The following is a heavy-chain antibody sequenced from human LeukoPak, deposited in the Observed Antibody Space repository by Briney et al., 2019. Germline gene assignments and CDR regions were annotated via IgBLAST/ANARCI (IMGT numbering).Heavy chain of an antibody. V-gene: IGHV3-53*01. CDR3: AREGGYYDILTGYYRPDAFDI. J-gene: IGHJ3*02. CDR1: GFTVSSNY. CDR2: IYSGGST. D-gene: IGHD3-9*01. Sequence: GGSLRLSCAASGFTVSSNYMSWVRHAPGKGLEWVSVIYSGGSTYYADSVKGRFTISRDNSKNTLYLQMNSLRAEDTAVYYCAREGGYYDILTGYYRPDAFDIWGQGTMVTVSS.